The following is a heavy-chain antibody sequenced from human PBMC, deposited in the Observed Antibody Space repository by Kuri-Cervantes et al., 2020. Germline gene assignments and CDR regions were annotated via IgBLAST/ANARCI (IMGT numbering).Heavy chain of an antibody. CDR1: GFTFSSYA. CDR3: ARDSSSWYNYYYYGMDV. D-gene: IGHD6-13*01. V-gene: IGHV3-30-3*01. CDR2: ISYDGSNK. J-gene: IGHJ6*02. Sequence: GGSLRLSCAASGFTFSSYAMHWVRQAPGKGLEWVAVISYDGSNKYYADSVKGRFTISRDNSKNTLYLQMNSLGAEDTAVYYCARDSSSWYNYYYYGMDVWGQGTTVTVSS.